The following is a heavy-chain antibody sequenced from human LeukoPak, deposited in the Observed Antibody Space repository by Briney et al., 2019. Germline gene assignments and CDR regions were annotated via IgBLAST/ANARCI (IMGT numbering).Heavy chain of an antibody. Sequence: SETLSLTRAVYDGSLSGYYWSWIRQPPGEGLEWIGEITQTGGTNYSPSLKSRATISVDTSKNQFSLKLSSVTAADTAVYYCARRVTVTYYFDWWGQGTLVIVSS. J-gene: IGHJ4*02. CDR3: ARRVTVTYYFDW. D-gene: IGHD4-17*01. CDR1: DGSLSGYY. V-gene: IGHV4-34*01. CDR2: ITQTGGT.